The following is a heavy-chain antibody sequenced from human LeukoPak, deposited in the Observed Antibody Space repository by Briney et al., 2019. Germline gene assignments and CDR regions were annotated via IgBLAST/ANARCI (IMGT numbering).Heavy chain of an antibody. J-gene: IGHJ2*01. CDR2: ISGYNGDT. Sequence: GASVKVSCKASGYSFTHHGISWVRQAPGQGLEWMGWISGYNGDTIYAQHLQGRVTMTKDTSATTAHMELRSLTSDDTAVYYCARDPSNTSGRYQYFDLWGRGTVVSVSS. CDR1: GYSFTHHG. D-gene: IGHD6-19*01. V-gene: IGHV1-18*01. CDR3: ARDPSNTSGRYQYFDL.